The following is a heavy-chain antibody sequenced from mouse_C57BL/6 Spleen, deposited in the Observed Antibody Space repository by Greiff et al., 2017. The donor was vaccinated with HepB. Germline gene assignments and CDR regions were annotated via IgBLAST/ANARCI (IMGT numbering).Heavy chain of an antibody. CDR2: IYPGDGDT. J-gene: IGHJ2*01. CDR1: GYAFSSSW. V-gene: IGHV1-82*01. D-gene: IGHD2-2*01. CDR3: ARGADGYDVGYYFDY. Sequence: VQLQQSGPELVKPGASVKISCKASGYAFSSSWMNWVKQRPGKGLEWIGRIYPGDGDTNYNGKFKGKATLTADKSSSTAYMQLSSLTSEDSAVYFCARGADGYDVGYYFDYWGHGTTLTVSS.